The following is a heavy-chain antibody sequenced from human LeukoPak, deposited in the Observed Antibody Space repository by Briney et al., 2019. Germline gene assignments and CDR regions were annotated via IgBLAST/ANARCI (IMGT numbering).Heavy chain of an antibody. D-gene: IGHD3-22*01. V-gene: IGHV3-53*01. CDR3: ARGGGGYYDSSGYYPDYFDY. Sequence: PGGSLRLSCAASGFTVSSNYMSWVRQAPGKGLEWVSVIYSGGSTYYADSVKGRFTISRDNSKNTLYLQMNSLRAEDTAVYYCARGGGGYYDSSGYYPDYFDYWGQGTLATVSS. CDR1: GFTVSSNY. CDR2: IYSGGST. J-gene: IGHJ4*02.